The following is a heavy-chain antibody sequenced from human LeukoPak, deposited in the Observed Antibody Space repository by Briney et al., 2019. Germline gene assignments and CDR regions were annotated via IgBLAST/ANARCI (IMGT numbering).Heavy chain of an antibody. J-gene: IGHJ4*02. CDR2: ISSSSTYI. CDR1: GFTFSTYS. Sequence: GGSLRLSCAASGFTFSTYSMNWVRQAPGKGLEWVSSISSSSTYIYYADSVKGRFTISRDNAKNSLYLQVNSLRAEDTAVYYCGTWTTVASYFDYWGQGTLVTVSS. D-gene: IGHD4-17*01. CDR3: GTWTTVASYFDY. V-gene: IGHV3-21*06.